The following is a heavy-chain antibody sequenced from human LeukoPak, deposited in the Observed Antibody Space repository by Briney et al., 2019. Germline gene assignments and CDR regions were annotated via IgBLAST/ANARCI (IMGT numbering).Heavy chain of an antibody. J-gene: IGHJ3*02. D-gene: IGHD1-20*01. CDR1: GFSFSSYG. V-gene: IGHV3-30*02. Sequence: GGSLRLSCVASGFSFSSYGMHWVRQAPGKGLEWVAFIRYDGSNKYYADSVKGRFTISRDNSKNTLYLQLNSLRAEDTAVYFCAKDEEVTGTNLGLILDAFDIWGQGTMVTVSS. CDR2: IRYDGSNK. CDR3: AKDEEVTGTNLGLILDAFDI.